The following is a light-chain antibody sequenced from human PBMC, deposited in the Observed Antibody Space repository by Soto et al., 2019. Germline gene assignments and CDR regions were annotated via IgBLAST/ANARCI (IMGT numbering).Light chain of an antibody. V-gene: IGLV2-14*01. Sequence: QSALTQPASVSGSPGQPITISCTGTSSDVGGYNFVSWYQQNPGKAPKLMIYEVSNRPSGVSNRFSGSKSGNTASLTISGLQAEDEADYYCSSYTSSSTLVFGGGTKLTVL. J-gene: IGLJ2*01. CDR3: SSYTSSSTLV. CDR2: EVS. CDR1: SSDVGGYNF.